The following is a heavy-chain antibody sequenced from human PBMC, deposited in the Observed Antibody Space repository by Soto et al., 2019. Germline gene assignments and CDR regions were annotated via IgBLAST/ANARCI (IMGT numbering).Heavy chain of an antibody. CDR1: GGTFGTYA. CDR2: IIPPLRAA. Sequence: ASVKVSCKASGGTFGTYAFSWVRQAPGQGLEWMGGIIPPLRAANYAQKFQGRVTITADESTSTAYMELSSLRFEDTAVYYCARGIDAGWYSYYFDYWGQGTLVTAPQ. D-gene: IGHD6-19*01. J-gene: IGHJ4*02. CDR3: ARGIDAGWYSYYFDY. V-gene: IGHV1-69*13.